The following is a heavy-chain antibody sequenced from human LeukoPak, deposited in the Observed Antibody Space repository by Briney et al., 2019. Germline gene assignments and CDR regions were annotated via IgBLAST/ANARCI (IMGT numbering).Heavy chain of an antibody. Sequence: GGSLRLSCAASGFTFSSYSMNWVRQAPGKGLEWASSISSSSSYIYYADSVKGRFTISRDNAKNSLYLQMNSLRAEDTAVYYCARADSRGYYLTYYYYYMDVWGKGTTVTVSS. CDR1: GFTFSSYS. J-gene: IGHJ6*03. V-gene: IGHV3-21*01. CDR3: ARADSRGYYLTYYYYYMDV. D-gene: IGHD3-22*01. CDR2: ISSSSSYI.